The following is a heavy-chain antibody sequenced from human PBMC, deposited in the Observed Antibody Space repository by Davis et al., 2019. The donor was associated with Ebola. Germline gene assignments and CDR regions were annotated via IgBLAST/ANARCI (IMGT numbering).Heavy chain of an antibody. V-gene: IGHV3-23*01. J-gene: IGHJ4*02. CDR2: ISGSGGST. D-gene: IGHD6-13*01. CDR3: ARARWVSSWYWDY. Sequence: GGSLRLSCAASGFTFSSYAMSWVRQAPGKGLEWVSAISGSGGSTYYADSVKGRFTISRDNSKNTLYLQMNSLRAEDTAVYYCARARWVSSWYWDYWGQGTLVTVSS. CDR1: GFTFSSYA.